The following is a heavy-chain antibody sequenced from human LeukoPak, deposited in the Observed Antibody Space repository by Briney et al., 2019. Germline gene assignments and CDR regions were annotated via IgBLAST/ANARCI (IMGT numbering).Heavy chain of an antibody. J-gene: IGHJ4*02. CDR2: ISSSSSYI. D-gene: IGHD3-10*01. Sequence: GGSLRFSCAASGFTFSSYSMNWLRQAPGKGLEWVSSISSSSSYIYYADSVKGRFTISRDNAKNSLYLQMNSLRAEDTAVYYCARYYYGSGSPMGGYWGQGTLVTVSS. CDR3: ARYYYGSGSPMGGY. V-gene: IGHV3-21*01. CDR1: GFTFSSYS.